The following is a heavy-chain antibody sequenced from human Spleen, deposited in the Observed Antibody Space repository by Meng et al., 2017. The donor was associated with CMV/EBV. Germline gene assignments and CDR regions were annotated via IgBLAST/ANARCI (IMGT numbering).Heavy chain of an antibody. J-gene: IGHJ4*02. CDR2: ISSSGSTI. CDR1: GFTFSDYY. D-gene: IGHD2-2*01. CDR3: ARGGDCSSTSCYWEVDY. Sequence: LSLTCAASGFTFSDYYMSWIRQAPGKGLEWVSYISSSGSTIYYADSVKGRFTISRDNAKNSLYLQMNSLRAEDTAVYYCARGGDCSSTSCYWEVDYWGQGTLVTVSS. V-gene: IGHV3-11*01.